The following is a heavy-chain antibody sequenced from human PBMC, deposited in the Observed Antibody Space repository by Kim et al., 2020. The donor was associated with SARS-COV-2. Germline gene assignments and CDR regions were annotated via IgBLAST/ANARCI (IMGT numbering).Heavy chain of an antibody. CDR3: ARDLEGFDY. V-gene: IGHV1-46*01. Sequence: ASVKVSCKTSGYGFTNNYLHWVRLAPGQGLEWMGMIYPNGGATTYARNLQGRVTMTRDTSTSTAYMELSSLTSDDTAMYYCARDLEGFDYWGQGALVTVSS. CDR2: IYPNGGAT. J-gene: IGHJ4*02. D-gene: IGHD1-1*01. CDR1: GYGFTNNY.